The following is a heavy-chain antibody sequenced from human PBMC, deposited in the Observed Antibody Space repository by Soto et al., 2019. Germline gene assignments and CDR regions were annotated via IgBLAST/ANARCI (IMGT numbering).Heavy chain of an antibody. CDR2: IYSSGGT. D-gene: IGHD3-3*01. CDR3: ARGQRFSDWFDP. Sequence: QIQLQESGPGLVKPSETLSLTCTISGGAIGSHYWTWIRQPAGKGLEWIGRIYSSGGTQYNPSLQSRVTMSLDTSKNQFSLRLESVTAADTAVYYCARGQRFSDWFDPWGQGTLVTVSS. J-gene: IGHJ5*02. V-gene: IGHV4-4*07. CDR1: GGAIGSHY.